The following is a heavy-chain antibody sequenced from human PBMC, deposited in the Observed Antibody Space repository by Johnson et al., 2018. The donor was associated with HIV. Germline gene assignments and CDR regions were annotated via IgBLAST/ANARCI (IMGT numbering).Heavy chain of an antibody. V-gene: IGHV3-30*02. CDR2: IRYDGSNK. CDR1: GFTFSSYG. D-gene: IGHD6-6*01. Sequence: QVQLVESGGGLVKPGGSLRLSCAASGFTFSSYGMHWVRQAPGKGLEWVAFIRYDGSNKYYADSMKGRFTISRDNSKNTLYLQMNNLRVEDTAVYYCASEVEYSILGGVWGQGTMVTVSS. J-gene: IGHJ3*01. CDR3: ASEVEYSILGGV.